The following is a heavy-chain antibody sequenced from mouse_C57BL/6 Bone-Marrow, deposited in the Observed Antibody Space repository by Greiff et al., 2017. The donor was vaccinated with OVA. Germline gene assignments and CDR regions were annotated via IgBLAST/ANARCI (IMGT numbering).Heavy chain of an antibody. CDR2: INYDGSST. Sequence: EVQLVESEGGLVQPGSSMKLSCTASGFTFSDYYMAWVRQVPEKGLEWVANINYDGSSTYYLDSLKSRFIISRDNAKNILYLQMSSLKSEDTATYYCARVIYYYYFDYWGQGTTLTVSS. CDR1: GFTFSDYY. D-gene: IGHD1-1*01. CDR3: ARVIYYYYFDY. V-gene: IGHV5-16*01. J-gene: IGHJ2*01.